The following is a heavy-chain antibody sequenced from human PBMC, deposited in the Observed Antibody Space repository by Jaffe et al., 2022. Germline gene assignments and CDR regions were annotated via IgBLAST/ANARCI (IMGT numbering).Heavy chain of an antibody. CDR3: ARLVPRITIFGVKALTQRLYYFDY. J-gene: IGHJ4*02. D-gene: IGHD3-3*01. CDR2: IYYSGST. Sequence: QLQLQESGPGLVKPSETLSLTCTVSGGSISSSSYYWGWIRQPPGKGLEWIGSIYYSGSTYYNPSLKSRVTISVDTSKNQFSLKLSSVTAADTAVYYCARLVPRITIFGVKALTQRLYYFDYWGQGTLVTVSS. CDR1: GGSISSSSYY. V-gene: IGHV4-39*01.